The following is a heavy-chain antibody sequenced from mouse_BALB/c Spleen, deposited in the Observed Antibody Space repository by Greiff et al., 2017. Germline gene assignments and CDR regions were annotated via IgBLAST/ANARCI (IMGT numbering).Heavy chain of an antibody. Sequence: QVQLQQSGAELMKPGASVKISCKATGYTFSSYWIEWVKQRPGHGLEWIGEILPGSGSTNYNEKFKGKATFTADTSSNTAYMQLSSLTSEDSAVYYCARGMITTRGFAYWGQGTLVTVSA. J-gene: IGHJ3*01. V-gene: IGHV1-9*01. CDR1: GYTFSSYW. CDR3: ARGMITTRGFAY. D-gene: IGHD2-4*01. CDR2: ILPGSGST.